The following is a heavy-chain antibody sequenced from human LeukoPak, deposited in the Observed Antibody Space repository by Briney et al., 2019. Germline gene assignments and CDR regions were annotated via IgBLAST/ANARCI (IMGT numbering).Heavy chain of an antibody. CDR1: GYSFTGYF. D-gene: IGHD3-22*01. V-gene: IGHV1-2*02. CDR2: INPNSGGT. CDR3: ARDRESYYDSSGYWNAFDI. J-gene: IGHJ3*02. Sequence: ASVKVSCKASGYSFTGYFMHWVRQAPGEGLEWMGGINPNSGGTNCAQKFQGRVTMTRDTSITTVYMELSRLRSDDTAVYYCARDRESYYDSSGYWNAFDIWGQGTMVTVSS.